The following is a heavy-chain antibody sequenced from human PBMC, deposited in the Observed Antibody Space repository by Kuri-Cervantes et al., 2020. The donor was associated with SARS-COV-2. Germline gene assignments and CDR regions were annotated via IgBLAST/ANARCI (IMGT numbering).Heavy chain of an antibody. CDR3: ARDYSSWYKGPFDY. V-gene: IGHV3-33*08. J-gene: IGHJ4*02. D-gene: IGHD6-13*01. CDR1: GFTFSSYG. CDR2: IWYDGSNK. Sequence: GSLILSCAASGFTFSSYGMHWVRQAPGKGLEWVAVIWYDGSNKYYADSVKGRFTIPRDNSKNTLYLQMNSLRAEDTAVDYCARDYSSWYKGPFDYWGQGTLVTVSS.